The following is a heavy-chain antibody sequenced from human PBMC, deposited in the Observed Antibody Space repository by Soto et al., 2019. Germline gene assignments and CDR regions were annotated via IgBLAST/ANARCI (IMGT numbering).Heavy chain of an antibody. D-gene: IGHD5-18*01. CDR3: ARVDGDTAMVTG. CDR1: GGSISSGDYY. V-gene: IGHV4-30-4*01. J-gene: IGHJ4*02. Sequence: PSETLSLTCTVSGGSISSGDYYWSWIRQPPGKGLEWIGYIYYSGSTYYNPSLKSRVTISVDTSKNQFSLKLSSVTAADTAVYYCARVDGDTAMVTGWGQGTLVTVSS. CDR2: IYYSGST.